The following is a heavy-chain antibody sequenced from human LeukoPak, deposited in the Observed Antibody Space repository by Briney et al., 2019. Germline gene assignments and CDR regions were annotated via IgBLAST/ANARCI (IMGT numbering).Heavy chain of an antibody. J-gene: IGHJ4*02. Sequence: GGSLRLSCAASGFTFSTYAMSWVRQAPGKGLEWVSAISGSGATTYYADSVKGRFTISRDNSKNTLYLQMDSLRVEDTALYYCAKDFGYYYDSSGYYHFDYWGQGTLVTVSS. CDR2: ISGSGATT. V-gene: IGHV3-23*01. CDR1: GFTFSTYA. CDR3: AKDFGYYYDSSGYYHFDY. D-gene: IGHD3-22*01.